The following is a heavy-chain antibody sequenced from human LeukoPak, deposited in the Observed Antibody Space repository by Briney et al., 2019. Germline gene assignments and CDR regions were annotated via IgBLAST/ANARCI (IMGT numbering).Heavy chain of an antibody. CDR1: GGSISSYY. V-gene: IGHV4-59*01. J-gene: IGHJ4*02. CDR3: AREDDSSGYYFDY. CDR2: IYYSGST. D-gene: IGHD3-22*01. Sequence: PSETLSVTCTVYGGSISSYYWSWIRQPPGKGLEWIGYIYYSGSTNYNPSLKSRVTISVDTSKNQFSLKLSSVTAADTAVYYCAREDDSSGYYFDYWGQGTLVTVSS.